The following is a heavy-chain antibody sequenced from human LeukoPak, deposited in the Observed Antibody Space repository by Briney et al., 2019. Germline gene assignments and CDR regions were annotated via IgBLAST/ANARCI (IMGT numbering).Heavy chain of an antibody. J-gene: IGHJ4*02. CDR1: GGTFSSYA. CDR3: ARVINFWSGYSVDY. CDR2: IIPIFGTA. V-gene: IGHV1-69*05. Sequence: SVKVSCKASGGTFSSYAISWVRQARGQGLEWMGGIIPIFGTANYAQKFQGRVTITTDESTSTAYMELSSLRSEDTAVYYCARVINFWSGYSVDYWGQGTLVTVSS. D-gene: IGHD3-3*01.